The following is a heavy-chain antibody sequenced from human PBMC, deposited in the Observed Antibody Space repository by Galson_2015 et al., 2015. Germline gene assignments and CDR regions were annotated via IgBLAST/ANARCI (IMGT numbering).Heavy chain of an antibody. D-gene: IGHD3-3*01. CDR3: ARGYDFWSGYHGYYFDY. CDR1: GFTFSSCW. V-gene: IGHV3-7*03. CDR2: IKQDGSEK. J-gene: IGHJ4*02. Sequence: SLILSCAASGFTFSSCWMRWVRQAPGKGLEWVANIKQDGSEKYYVDSVKGRFTISRDNAKNSLYLQMNSLRAEDTAVYYCARGYDFWSGYHGYYFDYWGQGTLVTVSS.